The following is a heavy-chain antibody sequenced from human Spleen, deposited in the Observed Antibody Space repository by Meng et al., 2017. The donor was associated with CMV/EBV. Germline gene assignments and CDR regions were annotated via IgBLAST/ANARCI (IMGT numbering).Heavy chain of an antibody. Sequence: ASVKVSCKASGYSFTSSDINWVRQATGQGLEWMGFINPNSGNTGYARRFQGRVTITRNTSIRTAYMELSGLRSEDTAVYYCARVEHYNIWSGYYEHAFDIWGQGTMVTVSS. D-gene: IGHD3-3*01. J-gene: IGHJ3*02. V-gene: IGHV1-8*03. CDR2: INPNSGNT. CDR3: ARVEHYNIWSGYYEHAFDI. CDR1: GYSFTSSD.